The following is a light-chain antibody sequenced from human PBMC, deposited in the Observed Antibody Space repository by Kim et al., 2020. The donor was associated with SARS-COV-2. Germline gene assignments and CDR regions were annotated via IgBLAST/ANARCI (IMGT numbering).Light chain of an antibody. V-gene: IGKV1-5*01. Sequence: DIQMTQSPSTLSASVGDRVTITCRASQTVGSWLAWYQQKPGKAPKLLIYDASSLESGVPSRFRGSRSGTEFTLTISSLQPDDFATYYCQQYNTYPSFGQGTRLEIK. CDR3: QQYNTYPS. CDR1: QTVGSW. J-gene: IGKJ5*01. CDR2: DAS.